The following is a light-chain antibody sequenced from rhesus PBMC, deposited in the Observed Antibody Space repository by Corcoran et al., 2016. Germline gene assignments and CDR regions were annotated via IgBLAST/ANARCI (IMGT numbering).Light chain of an antibody. CDR3: QQGYSPPYS. Sequence: DIQMTQSPSSLSASVGDKVTITCRASQGISRWLAWYQQKPGTAPALLIYDESSLQSGVPSRFIGSGSVTYYTLTISSLQPEDFATYYCQQGYSPPYSFGQGTKVEIK. CDR2: DES. V-gene: IGKV1-18*01. CDR1: QGISRW. J-gene: IGKJ2*01.